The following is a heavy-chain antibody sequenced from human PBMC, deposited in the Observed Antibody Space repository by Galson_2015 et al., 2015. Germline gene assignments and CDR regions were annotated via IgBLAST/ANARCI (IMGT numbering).Heavy chain of an antibody. CDR2: LNSDGSST. Sequence: SLRLSCAASGFTFSSYWMHWVRQAPGKGLVWVSRLNSDGSSTSYAGSVKGRFTISRDNAKNTLYLQMNSLRAEDTAVYYCARGHCSGGSCYPYYYYGMDVWGQGTTVTVSS. J-gene: IGHJ6*02. CDR1: GFTFSSYW. V-gene: IGHV3-74*01. D-gene: IGHD2-15*01. CDR3: ARGHCSGGSCYPYYYYGMDV.